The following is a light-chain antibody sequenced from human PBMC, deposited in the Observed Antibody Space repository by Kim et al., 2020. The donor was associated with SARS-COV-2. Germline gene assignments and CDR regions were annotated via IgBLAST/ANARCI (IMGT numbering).Light chain of an antibody. CDR3: QVWDSSSDHRV. J-gene: IGLJ3*02. Sequence: SYELTQPPSVSVAPRKTARITCGGNNIGSKSEHWDQQKPGQAPMLVIYYYSDRPSGIPERFSGSNSGNTATLTISRVEAGDEADYYCQVWDSSSDHRVFGGGTQLTVL. CDR2: YYS. CDR1: NIGSKS. V-gene: IGLV3-21*04.